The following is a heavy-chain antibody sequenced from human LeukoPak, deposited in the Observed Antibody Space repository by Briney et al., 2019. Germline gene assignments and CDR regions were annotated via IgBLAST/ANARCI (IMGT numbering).Heavy chain of an antibody. CDR1: GVSITSAY. CDR2: IFMGGTT. D-gene: IGHD6-25*01. CDR3: ARVRLDVGRYYTMDV. J-gene: IGHJ6*03. V-gene: IGHV4-4*07. Sequence: SETLSLTCTVSGVSITSAYWGWIRQPAAKGLELIGHIFMGGTTNYNSSLNSRVTMSVDTSNNQFSLRLSSVTAADTAVYYCARVRLDVGRYYTMDVWGEGTTATVSS.